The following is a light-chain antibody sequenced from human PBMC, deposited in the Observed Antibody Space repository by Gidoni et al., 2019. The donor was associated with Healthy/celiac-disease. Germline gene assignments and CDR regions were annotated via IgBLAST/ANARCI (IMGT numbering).Light chain of an antibody. CDR3: QQSSNWPLT. CDR1: RSVSNY. Sequence: PATLSLSAEERTTLCSRTKRSVSNYLAWYQQKPGEAPSLLIYEATNRATGIPARCSGSGSGTDFTLTSSSLEPEDVAVYCCQQSSNWPLTFGGXTKVEIK. CDR2: EAT. J-gene: IGKJ4*02. V-gene: IGKV3-11*01.